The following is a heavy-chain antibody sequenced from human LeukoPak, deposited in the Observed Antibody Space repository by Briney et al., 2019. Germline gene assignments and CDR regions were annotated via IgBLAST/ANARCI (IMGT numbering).Heavy chain of an antibody. D-gene: IGHD4-17*01. CDR3: AKDIGYGDFLYYYGMDV. CDR1: GFTFSNYG. V-gene: IGHV3-30*02. CDR2: MQYDGSDI. J-gene: IGHJ6*02. Sequence: PGGSLRLSCAASGFTFSNYGIHWVRQAPGKGLEWVTFMQYDGSDIFYADSVKGRFTISRDNSKNTVYLQMNSLRTEDTAVYYCAKDIGYGDFLYYYGMDVWGQGTTVTVSS.